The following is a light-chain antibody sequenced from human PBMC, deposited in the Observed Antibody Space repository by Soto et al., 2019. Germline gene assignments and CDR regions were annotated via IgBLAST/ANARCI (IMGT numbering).Light chain of an antibody. CDR2: GAS. J-gene: IGKJ1*01. V-gene: IGKV3-15*01. Sequence: EIVMTQSPATLSVSPGERATLSCRASQSVSSSLAWYQQKPGQAPRLLIYGASTRATGIPARFSGSGSGTVFTLTISSLQSEDFALYYCQQYNNRPWTFGQGTKVEIK. CDR3: QQYNNRPWT. CDR1: QSVSSS.